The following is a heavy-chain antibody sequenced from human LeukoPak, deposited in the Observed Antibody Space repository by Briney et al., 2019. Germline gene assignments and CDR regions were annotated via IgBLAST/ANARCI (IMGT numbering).Heavy chain of an antibody. D-gene: IGHD3-16*01. CDR1: GFIFDDYG. CDR3: VRDLRTDYAYDS. Sequence: GGSLRLSCAVSGFIFDDYGMTWVRQGPRKGLEWVSGINWDGYSTGYADSVRGRFTISRDNAKSTLYLQMNSLRPEDTALYYCVRDLRTDYAYDSWGQGTLVTVSS. J-gene: IGHJ4*02. CDR2: INWDGYST. V-gene: IGHV3-20*04.